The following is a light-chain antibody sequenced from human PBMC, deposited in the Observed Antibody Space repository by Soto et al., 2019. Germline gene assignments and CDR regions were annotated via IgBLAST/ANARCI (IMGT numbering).Light chain of an antibody. V-gene: IGLV2-14*01. CDR2: DVS. CDR3: SSYTSSSTLVV. J-gene: IGLJ2*01. CDR1: SSDVGGYNY. Sequence: QSALTQPASVSGSPGQSITISCTGTSSDVGGYNYVSWYQQHPGKAPKLMIYDVSNRSSGVSNRFSGSKSGNTASLTISGLQADDEAAYYCSSYTSSSTLVVFGGGTKLTVL.